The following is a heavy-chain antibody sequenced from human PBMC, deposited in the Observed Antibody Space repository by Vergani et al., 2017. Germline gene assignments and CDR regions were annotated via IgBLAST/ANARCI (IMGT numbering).Heavy chain of an antibody. Sequence: EVQLLESGGGLVQPGGSLRLSCAASGSTFSSYAMSWVRQAPGKGLEWVSAISGSGGSTYYADSVKGRFTISRDNSKNTLYLQMNSLRAEDTAVYYCAKDVIRGYSGYDYWGQGTLVTVSS. J-gene: IGHJ4*02. CDR2: ISGSGGST. CDR1: GSTFSSYA. D-gene: IGHD5-12*01. CDR3: AKDVIRGYSGYDY. V-gene: IGHV3-23*01.